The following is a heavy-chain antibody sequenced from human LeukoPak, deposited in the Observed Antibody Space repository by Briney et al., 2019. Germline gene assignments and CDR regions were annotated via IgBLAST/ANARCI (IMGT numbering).Heavy chain of an antibody. CDR2: INPNSGGT. CDR1: GGTFSSYA. CDR3: ARDEDVVVPAAMGY. D-gene: IGHD2-2*01. V-gene: IGHV1-2*02. J-gene: IGHJ4*02. Sequence: ASVNVSCKASGGTFSSYAISWVRQAPGQGLEWMGWINPNSGGTNYAQKFQGRVTMTRDTSISTAYMELSRLRSDDTAVYYCARDEDVVVPAAMGYWGQGTLVTVSS.